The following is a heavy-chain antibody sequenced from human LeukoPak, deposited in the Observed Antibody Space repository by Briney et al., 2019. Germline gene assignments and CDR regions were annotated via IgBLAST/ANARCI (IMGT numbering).Heavy chain of an antibody. J-gene: IGHJ4*02. D-gene: IGHD3-22*01. CDR2: ISSSSSTI. CDR1: GFTFSSYS. V-gene: IGHV3-48*04. CDR3: ARADSSGYPPRDY. Sequence: GGSLRLSCAASGFTFSSYSMNWVRQAPGKGLEWVSYISSSSSTIYYADSVKGRFTISRDNAKNSLYLQMNSLRAEDTAVYYCARADSSGYPPRDYWGQGTLVTVSS.